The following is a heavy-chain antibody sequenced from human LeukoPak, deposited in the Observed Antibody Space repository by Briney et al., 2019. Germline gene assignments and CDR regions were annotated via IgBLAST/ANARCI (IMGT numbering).Heavy chain of an antibody. CDR2: IYYSGST. CDR3: ARASVTINYDY. V-gene: IGHV4-59*01. CDR1: GGSISSYY. Sequence: PSETLSLTCTVSGGSISSYYWSWIRQPPGKGLEWIGYIYYSGSTNYNPSLKSRVTMSVDTSKNQFSLKLSSVTAADTAVYYCARASVTINYDYWGQGTLVTVSS. J-gene: IGHJ4*02. D-gene: IGHD3-10*01.